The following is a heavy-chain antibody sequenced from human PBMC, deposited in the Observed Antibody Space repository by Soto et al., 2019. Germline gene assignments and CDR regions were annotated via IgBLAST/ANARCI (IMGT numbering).Heavy chain of an antibody. CDR1: GGTFSSYA. V-gene: IGHV1-69*06. Sequence: GASVKVSGKASGGTFSSYAISWVRQAPGQGLEWMGGIIPIFGTANYAQKFQGRVIFTRDTSASTAHMELSGLTSEDTAVFYCVRDTPEYYDGSGSSHVGDVFDIWGQGTMVTVS. CDR3: VRDTPEYYDGSGSSHVGDVFDI. CDR2: IIPIFGTA. D-gene: IGHD3-22*01. J-gene: IGHJ3*02.